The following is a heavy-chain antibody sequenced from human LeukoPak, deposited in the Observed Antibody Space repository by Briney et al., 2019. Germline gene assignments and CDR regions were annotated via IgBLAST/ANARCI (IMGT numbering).Heavy chain of an antibody. D-gene: IGHD4-11*01. CDR2: VSHSGTT. CDR1: GGSISSYY. J-gene: IGHJ4*02. V-gene: IGHV4-59*01. CDR3: ATQRDHSDYVFDF. Sequence: SETLSLTCTVSGGSISSYYWSWIRQSPGKGLEWIGYVSHSGTTNYKSSLKSRVTISVDTSKKQFSLKLSSVTAADVAIYFCATQRDHSDYVFDFWGQGTLVTVSS.